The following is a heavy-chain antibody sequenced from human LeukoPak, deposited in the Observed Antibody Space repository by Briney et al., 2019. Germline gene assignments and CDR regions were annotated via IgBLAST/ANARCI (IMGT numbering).Heavy chain of an antibody. CDR1: GGSISSGGYY. CDR2: IYYSGST. Sequence: SQTLSLTCTVSGGSISSGGYYWSWIRQHPGRGLEWIGYIYYSGSTYYNPSLKSRVTISVDTSKNQFSLKLSSVTAADTAVYYCARGSATVTEHWGQGTLVTVSS. D-gene: IGHD4-17*01. CDR3: ARGSATVTEH. J-gene: IGHJ4*02. V-gene: IGHV4-31*03.